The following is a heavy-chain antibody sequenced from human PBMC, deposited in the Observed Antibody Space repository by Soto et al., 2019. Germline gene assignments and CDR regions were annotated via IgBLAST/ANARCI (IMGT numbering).Heavy chain of an antibody. Sequence: QVQLVESGGGLVKPGGSLRLSCAASGFTFSDYYMSWIRQAPGNGLEWVSYISSSGTPIYYADSVKGRFTISRDNAKTSLYLQMNSLRAEDPAVYYCARYCSSRSCFRYPYSYGMDVWGQGTTVTVSS. CDR3: ARYCSSRSCFRYPYSYGMDV. CDR1: GFTFSDYY. CDR2: ISSSGTPI. V-gene: IGHV3-11*01. J-gene: IGHJ6*02. D-gene: IGHD2-2*01.